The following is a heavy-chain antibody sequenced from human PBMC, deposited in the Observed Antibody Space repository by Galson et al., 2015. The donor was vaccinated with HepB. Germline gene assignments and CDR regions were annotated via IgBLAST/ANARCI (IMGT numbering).Heavy chain of an antibody. V-gene: IGHV4-59*02. J-gene: IGHJ6*02. Sequence: ETLSLTCTVSGDSVTGYYWGWIRQPPGKGLDWIGSVDDTGTTIYNPSLRTRVTVSVDPSKNQFSLRLMSVTAADTAVYFCVRELGGSSPHFKYGMDVWGQGTTVTVSS. CDR3: VRELGGSSPHFKYGMDV. CDR2: VDDTGTT. CDR1: GDSVTGYY. D-gene: IGHD3-10*01.